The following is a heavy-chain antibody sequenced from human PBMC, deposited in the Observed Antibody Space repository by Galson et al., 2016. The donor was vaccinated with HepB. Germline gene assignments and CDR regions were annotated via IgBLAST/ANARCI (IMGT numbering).Heavy chain of an antibody. CDR1: GFSLSYFG. V-gene: IGHV3-30*18. CDR2: MSFDGKRE. Sequence: SLRLSCAASGFSLSYFGMHWVRQAPGKGLEWVAVMSFDGKREQYSDSVKGRFTVSRDNSANTIYLQMDSLRLEDTATYFCAKERKEGRRGRQAALKGPGGAVYGMDVWGKGTTVIVSS. J-gene: IGHJ6*04. CDR3: AKERKEGRRGRQAALKGPGGAVYGMDV. D-gene: IGHD3-10*01.